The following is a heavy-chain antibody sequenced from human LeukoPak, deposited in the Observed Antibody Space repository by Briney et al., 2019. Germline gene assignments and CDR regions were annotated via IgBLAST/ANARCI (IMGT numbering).Heavy chain of an antibody. D-gene: IGHD6-19*01. J-gene: IGHJ3*02. CDR1: GFTFSSYW. V-gene: IGHV3-74*01. CDR3: ARVRDSSGWYPDAFDI. CDR2: INSDGSST. Sequence: GGSLRLSCAASGFTFSSYWMHWDRQAPGKGLVWVSRINSDGSSTSYADSVKGRFTISRDNAKNTLYLQMNSLRAEDTAVYYCARVRDSSGWYPDAFDIWGQGTMVTVSS.